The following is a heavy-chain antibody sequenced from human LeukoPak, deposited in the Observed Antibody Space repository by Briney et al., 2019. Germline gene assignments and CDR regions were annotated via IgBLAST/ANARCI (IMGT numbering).Heavy chain of an antibody. Sequence: GGSLRLSCAASGFTFSSYAMHWVRQAPGKGLEWVAVISYDGSNKYYADSVKGRFTISRDNSKNTLYLQINSLRAEDTAVYYCARDNYDFWSGYYPLYYYYYMDVWGKGTTVTASS. CDR3: ARDNYDFWSGYYPLYYYYYMDV. D-gene: IGHD3-3*01. V-gene: IGHV3-30-3*01. J-gene: IGHJ6*03. CDR2: ISYDGSNK. CDR1: GFTFSSYA.